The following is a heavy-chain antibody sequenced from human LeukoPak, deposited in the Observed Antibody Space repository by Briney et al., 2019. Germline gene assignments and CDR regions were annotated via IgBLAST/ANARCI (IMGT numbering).Heavy chain of an antibody. V-gene: IGHV3-33*01. J-gene: IGHJ4*02. CDR2: IWYDGSNK. CDR3: AREICSSTSCYSRHFDY. CDR1: GFTSSSYG. D-gene: IGHD2-2*01. Sequence: GGSLRLSCAASGFTSSSYGMHWVRQAPGKGLEWVAVIWYDGSNKYYADSVKGRFTISRDNSKNTLYLQMNSLRAEDTAVYYCAREICSSTSCYSRHFDYWGQGTLVTVSS.